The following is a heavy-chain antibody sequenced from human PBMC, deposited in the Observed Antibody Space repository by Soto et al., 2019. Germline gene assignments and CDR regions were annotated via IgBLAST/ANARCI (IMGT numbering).Heavy chain of an antibody. V-gene: IGHV3-53*04. CDR3: ARDGPYYYASRMDV. D-gene: IGHD3-10*01. CDR1: GIPVSSNY. CDR2: LHSGGDT. Sequence: EVQLVESGGGLVQSGGSLRLSCVASGIPVSSNYMTWVRQAPGKGLEWVSVLHSGGDTYYANSVKGRFTISRHDSTNTLFLQMNSLTVEDTAVYYCARDGPYYYASRMDVWGQGTTVTVSS. J-gene: IGHJ6*02.